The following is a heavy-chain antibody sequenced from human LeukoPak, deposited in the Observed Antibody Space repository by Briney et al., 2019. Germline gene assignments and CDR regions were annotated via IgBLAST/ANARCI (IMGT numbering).Heavy chain of an antibody. CDR3: ARHGNYYGSGSSDDY. Sequence: SETLSLTCAVYGGSFCGYYWSWIRQPAGKGLELIGEINHSGSTNYNPSLKSRVTISVDTSKNQFSLKLSSVTAADTAVYYCARHGNYYGSGSSDDYWGQGTLVTVSS. V-gene: IGHV4-34*01. CDR1: GGSFCGYY. CDR2: INHSGST. D-gene: IGHD3-10*01. J-gene: IGHJ4*02.